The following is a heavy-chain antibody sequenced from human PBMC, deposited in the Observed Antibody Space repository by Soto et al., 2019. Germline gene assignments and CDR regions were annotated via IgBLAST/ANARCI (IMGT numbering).Heavy chain of an antibody. CDR3: AGSSSWTEQHNFDY. CDR2: IYYSGST. V-gene: IGHV4-59*08. Sequence: SETLSLTCTVSGGSIGSYYRSWIRQPPGKGLEWIGYIYYSGSTNYNPSLKSRVTISVDTSKNQFSLKLSSVTAADTAVYYCAGSSSWTEQHNFDYWGQGTLVTVSS. D-gene: IGHD6-13*01. CDR1: GGSIGSYY. J-gene: IGHJ4*02.